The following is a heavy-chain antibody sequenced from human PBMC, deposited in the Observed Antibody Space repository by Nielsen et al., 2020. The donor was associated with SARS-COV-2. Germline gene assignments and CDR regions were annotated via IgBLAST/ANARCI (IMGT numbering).Heavy chain of an antibody. J-gene: IGHJ5*02. CDR2: INSDGRTT. CDR1: EFTFSSFS. CDR3: ARAKFYDSGVDP. Sequence: GESLKISCAGSEFTFSSFSFHWVRQAPGKGLVWVSRINSDGRTTTYADSVKGRFTISRDNAKNTLYLQMNSLRAEDTAVYYCARAKFYDSGVDPWGQGTLVTVSS. V-gene: IGHV3-74*01. D-gene: IGHD5/OR15-5a*01.